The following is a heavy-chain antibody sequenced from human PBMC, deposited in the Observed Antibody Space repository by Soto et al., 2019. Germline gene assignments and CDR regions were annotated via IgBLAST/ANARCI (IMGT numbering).Heavy chain of an antibody. CDR3: ARERLSGSTSYYNGLDV. CDR2: IYYSGST. J-gene: IGHJ6*02. Sequence: PSETLSLTCTVSGGSISSYYWSWIRQPPGKGLEWIGYIYYSGSTNYNPSLKSRVTISVDTSKNQFSLKLSSVTAADTAVYYCARERLSGSTSYYNGLDVWGQGTTVTVSS. V-gene: IGHV4-59*01. D-gene: IGHD6-6*01. CDR1: GGSISSYY.